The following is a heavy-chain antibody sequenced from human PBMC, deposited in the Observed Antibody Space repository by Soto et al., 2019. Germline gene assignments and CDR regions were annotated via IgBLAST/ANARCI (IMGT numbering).Heavy chain of an antibody. D-gene: IGHD6-19*01. V-gene: IGHV1-18*01. CDR1: GYTFTSYG. Sequence: QVQLVQSGAEVKKPGASVKVSCKASGYTFTSYGISWVRQAPGQGLEWMGWISAYNGNTNYAQKLQGRVTITTDTATSIDYMELRSLSAEDTAVYYCARDLAVGLVDYWGQGTLVTVSS. CDR2: ISAYNGNT. J-gene: IGHJ4*02. CDR3: ARDLAVGLVDY.